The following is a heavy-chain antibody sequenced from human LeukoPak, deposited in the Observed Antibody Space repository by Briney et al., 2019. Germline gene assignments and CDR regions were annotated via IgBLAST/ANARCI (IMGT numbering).Heavy chain of an antibody. Sequence: SETLSLTCTVPGGSISSYCWSWIRQPAGKGLEWIGRIYTSGSTNYNPSLKSRVTMSVDTSKNQFSLKLSSVTAADTAVYYCARAFHPHYPPWFDPWGQGTLVTVSS. J-gene: IGHJ5*02. CDR2: IYTSGST. V-gene: IGHV4-4*07. D-gene: IGHD1-26*01. CDR3: ARAFHPHYPPWFDP. CDR1: GGSISSYC.